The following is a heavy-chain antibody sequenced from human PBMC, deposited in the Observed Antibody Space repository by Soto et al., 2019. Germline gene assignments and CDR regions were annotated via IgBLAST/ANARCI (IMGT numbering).Heavy chain of an antibody. Sequence: SETLSLTCAFNSTSIANSNWWSVVRKSPGQGLDWIGEIHDSGSTEYNPSLKSRVTISVDTSKNQFSLKLSSVTAADTAVYYCARRVRLGYGSGRKGASGYGMDVWGQGTTVT. CDR1: STSIANSNW. CDR2: IHDSGST. J-gene: IGHJ6*02. D-gene: IGHD3-10*01. CDR3: ARRVRLGYGSGRKGASGYGMDV. V-gene: IGHV4-4*02.